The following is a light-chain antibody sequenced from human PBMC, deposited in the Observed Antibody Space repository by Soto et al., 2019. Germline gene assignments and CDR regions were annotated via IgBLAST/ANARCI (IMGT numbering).Light chain of an antibody. CDR1: QSVSSPY. J-gene: IGKJ3*01. CDR2: GAS. V-gene: IGKV3-20*01. Sequence: EVVLTQSPVTLSLSPGERVTFSCRASQSVSSPYLAWYQQKPGQPPRLLIYGASSRATDIPDRFIGSGSGTEFTLTIARLATEDFAMYYCQQYGSSPFTFGPGTKVDI. CDR3: QQYGSSPFT.